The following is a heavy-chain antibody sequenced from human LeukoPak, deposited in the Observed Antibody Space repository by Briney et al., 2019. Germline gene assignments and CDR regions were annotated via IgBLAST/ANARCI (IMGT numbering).Heavy chain of an antibody. CDR1: GGSSSGYY. CDR3: ARGGGSWYVLDAFDI. V-gene: IGHV4-34*01. CDR2: INHSGST. D-gene: IGHD6-13*01. Sequence: PSQTLSLTCAVYGGSSSGYYWSWIRRPPGKGLEWIGEINHSGSTNYNPSLKSRVTISVDTSKNQFSLKLSSVTAADTAVYYCARGGGSWYVLDAFDIWGQGTMVTVSS. J-gene: IGHJ3*02.